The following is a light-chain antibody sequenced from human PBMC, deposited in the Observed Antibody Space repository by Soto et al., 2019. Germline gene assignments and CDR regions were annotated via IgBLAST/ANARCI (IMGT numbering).Light chain of an antibody. J-gene: IGLJ3*02. Sequence: QSVLTQPPSASGTPGQRVTISCSGSSSNIGNIYVYWYQQLPGTAPKLLIYRNDQRPSGVPDRFSGSKSAPSASLAISGLRSDDEADYYCATWDDSLSGPGVFGGGTKLTVL. CDR3: ATWDDSLSGPGV. V-gene: IGLV1-47*01. CDR1: SSNIGNIY. CDR2: RND.